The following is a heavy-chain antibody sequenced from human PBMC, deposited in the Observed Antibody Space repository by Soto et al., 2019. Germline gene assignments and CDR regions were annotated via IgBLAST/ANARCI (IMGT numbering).Heavy chain of an antibody. CDR2: INAYNGNT. V-gene: IGHV1-18*01. Sequence: GASVKVSCKASGYTFTSYGSSWVRQAPGQGLEWMGWINAYNGNTNYAQKLQGRVAMTTDTSTTTAYMELRSLRSDDTAVYYCARVTGYDYGAAFDIWGQGTMVIVSS. D-gene: IGHD5-12*01. J-gene: IGHJ3*02. CDR1: GYTFTSYG. CDR3: ARVTGYDYGAAFDI.